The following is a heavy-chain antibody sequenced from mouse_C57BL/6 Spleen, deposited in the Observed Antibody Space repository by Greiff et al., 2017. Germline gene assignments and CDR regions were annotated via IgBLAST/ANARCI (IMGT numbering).Heavy chain of an antibody. Sequence: QVTLKESGPGILQPSQTLSLTCSFSGFSLSTFGMGVGWIRQPSGKGLEWLAHIWWDDDKYYNPALKSRLTISKDTSKNQVFLKIANVDTADTATYYCARRRGDGYPYYYAMDYWGQGTSVTVSS. J-gene: IGHJ4*01. V-gene: IGHV8-8*01. D-gene: IGHD2-3*01. CDR2: IWWDDDK. CDR3: ARRRGDGYPYYYAMDY. CDR1: GFSLSTFGMG.